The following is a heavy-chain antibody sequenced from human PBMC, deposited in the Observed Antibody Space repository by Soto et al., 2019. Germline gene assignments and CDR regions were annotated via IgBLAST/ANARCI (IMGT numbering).Heavy chain of an antibody. CDR3: ARGPGLYYYDSSGYYGY. D-gene: IGHD3-22*01. J-gene: IGHJ4*02. CDR2: INPNSGGT. Sequence: ASVKVSCKASGYTFTGYYKHWVRQAPGQGLEWMGWINPNSGGTNYAQKFQGWVTMTRDTSISTAYMELSRLRSDDTAVYYCARGPGLYYYDSSGYYGYWGQGTLVTVSS. V-gene: IGHV1-2*04. CDR1: GYTFTGYY.